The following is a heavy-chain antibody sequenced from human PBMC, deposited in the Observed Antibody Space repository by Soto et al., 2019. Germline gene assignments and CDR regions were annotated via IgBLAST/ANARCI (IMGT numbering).Heavy chain of an antibody. J-gene: IGHJ5*02. V-gene: IGHV1-58*01. CDR1: GFTFTSST. CDR2: IVVGSGNT. CDR3: AAADYDFWSGYYGP. D-gene: IGHD3-3*01. Sequence: SVKVSCKTSGFTFTSSTVQWVRQARGQRLEWIGWIVVGSGNTDYAQNFHERVTITRDMSTSAVYLELISLRSDDTAVYYCAAADYDFWSGYYGPWGQGTLVTVSS.